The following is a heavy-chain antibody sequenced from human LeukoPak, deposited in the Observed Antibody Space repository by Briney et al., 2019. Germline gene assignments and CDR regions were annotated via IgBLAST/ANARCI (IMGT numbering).Heavy chain of an antibody. J-gene: IGHJ3*02. CDR1: GGSISSLNW. CDR3: AREGWQWLVHAFDI. D-gene: IGHD6-19*01. CDR2: IHHSGST. V-gene: IGHV4-4*02. Sequence: SGTLSLTCVVSGGSISSLNWWTWVRQPPGKGLECFGIIHHSGSTYYNPSLKSRVTISVDTSKNQFSLKLSSVTAADTAVYYCAREGWQWLVHAFDIWGQGTMVTVSS.